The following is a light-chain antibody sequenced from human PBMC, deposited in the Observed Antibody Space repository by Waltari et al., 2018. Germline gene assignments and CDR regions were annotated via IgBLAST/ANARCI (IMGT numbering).Light chain of an antibody. V-gene: IGLV1-47*01. J-gene: IGLJ3*02. Sequence: QSVLTQPPSASGTPGQRVTISCSGSRSNIGSNYVYWYQQLPGTAPKLLIYRNNQRPSGVPDRFSGSKSGTSASLAISGRRSEDEADYYCAAWDDSLSGVFGGGTKLTVL. CDR1: RSNIGSNY. CDR2: RNN. CDR3: AAWDDSLSGV.